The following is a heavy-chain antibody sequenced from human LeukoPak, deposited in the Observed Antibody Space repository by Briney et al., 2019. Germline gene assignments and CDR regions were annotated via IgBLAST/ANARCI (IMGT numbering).Heavy chain of an antibody. CDR1: GFTFSDYH. CDR2: ISSSSSYT. Sequence: GGSLRLSCAASGFTFSDYHMSWIRQAPGKGLEWVSYISSSSSYTNYADSVKGRFTISRDNAKNSLYLQMNSLRAEDTAVYYCARTVGYSSSWYGDYWGQGTLVTVSS. CDR3: ARTVGYSSSWYGDY. D-gene: IGHD6-13*01. V-gene: IGHV3-11*06. J-gene: IGHJ4*02.